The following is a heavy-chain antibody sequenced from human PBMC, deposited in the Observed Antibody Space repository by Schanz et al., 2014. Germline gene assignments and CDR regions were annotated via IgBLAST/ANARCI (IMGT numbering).Heavy chain of an antibody. J-gene: IGHJ4*02. V-gene: IGHV3-30*18. CDR2: ISYDGSKK. CDR1: GFMFSSYG. Sequence: QVQLVESGGGVVQPGRSLRLSCAASGFMFSSYGMHWVRQAPGKGLEWVGVISYDGSKKSCADYVEGRFTISRDDSKNTLYQQMNSLRPEDTTVYYYAEGEFGEVSYFDYWGQGTLVTVSS. CDR3: AEGEFGEVSYFDY. D-gene: IGHD3-10*01.